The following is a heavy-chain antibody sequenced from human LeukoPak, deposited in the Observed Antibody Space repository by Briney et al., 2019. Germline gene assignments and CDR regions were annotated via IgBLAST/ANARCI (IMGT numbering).Heavy chain of an antibody. V-gene: IGHV1-69*05. CDR2: IIPIFGTA. D-gene: IGHD3-22*01. CDR1: GGTFSSYA. Sequence: SVKVSCKASGGTFSSYAISWVRQAPGQGLEWMGRIIPIFGTANYAQKFQGRVTITTDESTSTAYMELSSLRSEDTAVYYCARDPSPDSSGYYPDDYWGQGTLVTVSS. J-gene: IGHJ4*02. CDR3: ARDPSPDSSGYYPDDY.